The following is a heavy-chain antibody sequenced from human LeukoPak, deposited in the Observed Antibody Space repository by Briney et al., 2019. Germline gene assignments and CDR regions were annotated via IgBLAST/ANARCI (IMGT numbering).Heavy chain of an antibody. CDR3: ARDRINMMVLGHDSGLDC. CDR2: VSYDGGHK. Sequence: GGSLRLSCVGSGFSLSDYGIHWVRQAPGKGLEWVAVVSYDGGHKYYADSVKGRFTISRDTSSDTVSLQMNCLRVEDTALSYYARDRINMMVLGHDSGLDCWGQGTLVTVSS. CDR1: GFSLSDYG. J-gene: IGHJ4*02. D-gene: IGHD3-22*01. V-gene: IGHV3-30*03.